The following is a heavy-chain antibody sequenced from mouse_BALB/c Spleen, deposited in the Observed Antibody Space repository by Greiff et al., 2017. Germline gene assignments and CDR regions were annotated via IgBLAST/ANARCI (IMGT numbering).Heavy chain of an antibody. CDR1: GYSITSDYA. V-gene: IGHV3-2*02. CDR2: ISYSGST. D-gene: IGHD1-1*01. J-gene: IGHJ4*01. Sequence: EVKLMESGPGLVKPSQSLSLTCTVTGYSITSDYAWNWIRQFPGNKLEWMGYISYSGSTSYNPSLKSRISITRDTSKNQFFLQLNSVTTEDTATYYCARGYYYGSSTAMDYWGQGTSVTVSS. CDR3: ARGYYYGSSTAMDY.